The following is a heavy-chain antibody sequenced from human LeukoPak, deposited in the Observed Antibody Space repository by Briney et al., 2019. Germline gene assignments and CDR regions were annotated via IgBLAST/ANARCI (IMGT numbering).Heavy chain of an antibody. CDR2: IYYSGST. Sequence: SETLSLTCTVSGGSISSYYWSWIRQPPGKGLEWIGYIYYSGSTNYNPSLKSRVTISVDTSKNQFSLKLSSVTAADTAVYYCASVQAYYGSSGYYYVGYFQHWGQGTLVTVSS. D-gene: IGHD3-22*01. V-gene: IGHV4-59*01. CDR1: GGSISSYY. CDR3: ASVQAYYGSSGYYYVGYFQH. J-gene: IGHJ1*01.